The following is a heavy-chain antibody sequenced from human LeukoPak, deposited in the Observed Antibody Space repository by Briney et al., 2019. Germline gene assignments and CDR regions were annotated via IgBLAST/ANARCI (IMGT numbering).Heavy chain of an antibody. CDR3: ARALYSGSYYTSY. V-gene: IGHV3-21*01. D-gene: IGHD1-26*01. Sequence: TGGSLRLSCAASGFTFSSYSMNWVRQAPGKGLEWVSSISSSSSYIYYADSVKGRFTISRDNAKNSLYLQMNSLRAEDTAVYYCARALYSGSYYTSYWGQGTLVTVSS. J-gene: IGHJ4*02. CDR1: GFTFSSYS. CDR2: ISSSSSYI.